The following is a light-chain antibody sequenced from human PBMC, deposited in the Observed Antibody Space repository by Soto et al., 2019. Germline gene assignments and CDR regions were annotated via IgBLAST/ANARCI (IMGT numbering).Light chain of an antibody. CDR2: EVS. Sequence: QSALTQPASVSGSPGQSITISCTGTSSDVGGYNYVSWYQHHPGKAPKLTIYEVSNRPSGVSNRFSGSKSGNTASLTISGLQAEDEADYYCSSYTSGSTYVFGTGTKLTVL. CDR3: SSYTSGSTYV. J-gene: IGLJ1*01. CDR1: SSDVGGYNY. V-gene: IGLV2-14*01.